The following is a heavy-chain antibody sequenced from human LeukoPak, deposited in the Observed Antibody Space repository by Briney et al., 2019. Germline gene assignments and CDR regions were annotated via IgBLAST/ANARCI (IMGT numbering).Heavy chain of an antibody. CDR3: ARGRWELLVDNWFDP. CDR1: GGTFSSYA. V-gene: IGHV1-69*13. D-gene: IGHD1-26*01. Sequence: SVKVPCKASGGTFSSYAISWVRQAPGQGLEWMGGIIPIFGTANYAQKFQGRVTITADESTSTAYMELSSLRSEDTAVYYCARGRWELLVDNWFDPWGQGTLVTVSS. J-gene: IGHJ5*02. CDR2: IIPIFGTA.